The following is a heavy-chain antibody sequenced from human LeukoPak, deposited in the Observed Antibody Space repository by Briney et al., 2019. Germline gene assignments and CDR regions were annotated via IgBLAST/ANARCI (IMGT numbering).Heavy chain of an antibody. CDR2: TYYSGST. D-gene: IGHD2-15*01. CDR3: ARHKETCSGDYCYLDYFDY. V-gene: IGHV4-30-4*01. Sequence: PSQTLSLTCTVSGGSISSGDYYWSWIRQPPGKGLEWIGYTYYSGSTNYNPSLENRVTISVDTSKKQFSLKLSSVTAADTAVYYCARHKETCSGDYCYLDYFDYWGQGTLVTVSS. CDR1: GGSISSGDYY. J-gene: IGHJ4*02.